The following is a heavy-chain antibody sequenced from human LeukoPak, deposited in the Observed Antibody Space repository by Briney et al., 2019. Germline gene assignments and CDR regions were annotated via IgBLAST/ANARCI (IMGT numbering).Heavy chain of an antibody. CDR1: GFTSSNYA. J-gene: IGHJ4*02. Sequence: GRSLSLSCAASGFTSSNYAIHWVRQAPGKGLEWVAVISFDGTKSYYADSVKGRFTISRDNSKYTLFLQMNSLRAEDTAVYYCARSRVANDSSGYYFNLDYWGQGTLVTVSS. CDR2: ISFDGTKS. CDR3: ARSRVANDSSGYYFNLDY. D-gene: IGHD3-22*01. V-gene: IGHV3-30*01.